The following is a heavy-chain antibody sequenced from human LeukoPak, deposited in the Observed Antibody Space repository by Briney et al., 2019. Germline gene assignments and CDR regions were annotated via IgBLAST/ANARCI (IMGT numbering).Heavy chain of an antibody. Sequence: GGSLRLPCAASGFTFSSYWMSWVRQAPGKGLEWVANIKQDGSEKYYVESVKGRFTISRDNAKNSLYLQMNSLRAEDTAVYYCARDTYYDFWSGYYSGGLDYWGQGTLVSVSS. CDR1: GFTFSSYW. CDR2: IKQDGSEK. D-gene: IGHD3-3*01. V-gene: IGHV3-7*01. CDR3: ARDTYYDFWSGYYSGGLDY. J-gene: IGHJ4*02.